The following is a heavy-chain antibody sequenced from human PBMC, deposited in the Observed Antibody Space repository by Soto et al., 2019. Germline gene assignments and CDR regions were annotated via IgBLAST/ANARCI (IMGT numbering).Heavy chain of an antibody. D-gene: IGHD1-7*01. CDR1: GFTFSNYD. V-gene: IGHV3-23*01. Sequence: TGGSLRLSCAASGFTFSNYDMSWVRQAPGKGLDWVSTIGGSAGSTYYADSVKGRFTISRDNSKNTLYLQMNSLSAEDTAVYYCATTRRISGTTFRSVAFAYWGQGTLVTVSS. J-gene: IGHJ4*02. CDR2: IGGSAGST. CDR3: ATTRRISGTTFRSVAFAY.